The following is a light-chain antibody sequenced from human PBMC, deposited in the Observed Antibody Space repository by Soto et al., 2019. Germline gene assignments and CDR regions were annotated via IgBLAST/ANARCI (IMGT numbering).Light chain of an antibody. CDR2: AAS. J-gene: IGKJ1*01. CDR3: QHYNTGPR. CDR1: QGISSW. V-gene: IGKV1-12*01. Sequence: DIQMAQSPSSVSLSRGDRATITFRASQGISSWLAWYQQKPGKAPKLLIYAASSLESGVPSRFSGSGSGTDFTLTISSLQPEDFAAYYCQHYNTGPRFGQGTKVDIK.